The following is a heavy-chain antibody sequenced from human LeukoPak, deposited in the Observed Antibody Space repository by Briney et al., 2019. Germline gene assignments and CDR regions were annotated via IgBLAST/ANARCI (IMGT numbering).Heavy chain of an antibody. V-gene: IGHV3-30*03. Sequence: GRSLRLSCAASGFTFSSYGMHWVRQAPGKGLEWVAVISYDGSNKYYADSVKGRFTISRDNSKNTLYLQMNSLRAEDTAVYYCARRVEGVVYGMDVWGQGTTVTVSS. J-gene: IGHJ6*02. CDR3: ARRVEGVVYGMDV. CDR2: ISYDGSNK. CDR1: GFTFSSYG. D-gene: IGHD2-15*01.